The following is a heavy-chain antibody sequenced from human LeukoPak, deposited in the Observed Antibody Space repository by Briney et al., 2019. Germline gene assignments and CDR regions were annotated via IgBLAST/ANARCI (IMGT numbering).Heavy chain of an antibody. CDR2: IYTSGST. J-gene: IGHJ3*02. CDR3: VRVWLLGAFDI. D-gene: IGHD2-21*02. Sequence: PSETLSLTCTVSGGSISSYYWSWIRQPAGKGLEWIGRIYTSGSTNYNPSLKSRATMSVDTSKNQFSLKLSSVTAADTAVYYCVRVWLLGAFDIRGQGTMVTVSS. CDR1: GGSISSYY. V-gene: IGHV4-4*07.